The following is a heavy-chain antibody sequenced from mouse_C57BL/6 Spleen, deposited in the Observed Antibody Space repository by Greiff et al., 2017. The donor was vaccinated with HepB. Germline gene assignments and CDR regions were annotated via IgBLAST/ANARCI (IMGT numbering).Heavy chain of an antibody. D-gene: IGHD4-1*01. V-gene: IGHV6-3*01. CDR3: TDGTDYFDY. CDR2: IRLKSDNYAT. Sequence: EVKLMESGGGLVQPGGSMKLSCVASGFTFSNYWMNWVRQSPEKGLEWVAQIRLKSDNYATHYAESVKGRFTISRDDSKSSVYLQMNNLRAEDTGIYYCTDGTDYFDYWGQGITLTVSS. J-gene: IGHJ2*01. CDR1: GFTFSNYW.